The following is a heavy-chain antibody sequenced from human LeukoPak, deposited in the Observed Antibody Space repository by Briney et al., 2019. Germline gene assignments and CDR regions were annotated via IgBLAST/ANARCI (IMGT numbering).Heavy chain of an antibody. CDR1: GFTFSDYY. Sequence: GGSLRLSCAASGFTFSDYYMSWIRQAPGKGLEWVAFIRYDGSNKYYADSVKCRFTISRDNSKNTLYLQMNSLRAEDTAVYYCAKDRYCSSTSCYLHFQHWGQGTLVTVSS. J-gene: IGHJ1*01. D-gene: IGHD2-2*01. CDR3: AKDRYCSSTSCYLHFQH. CDR2: IRYDGSNK. V-gene: IGHV3-30*02.